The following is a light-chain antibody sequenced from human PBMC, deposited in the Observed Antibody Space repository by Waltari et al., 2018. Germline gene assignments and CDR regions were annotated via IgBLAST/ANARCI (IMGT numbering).Light chain of an antibody. CDR2: HGT. CDR1: KLGDRY. J-gene: IGLJ2*01. V-gene: IGLV3-1*01. Sequence: SYEVSQPPSVSVSPGQTATITCSGDKLGDRYSYWYQQRPGQSPVLVIYHGTKRPSGIPERLSGSNSGDTATLTISGTQAMDEADYFCQAWDSSTVVFGGGTRLTVL. CDR3: QAWDSSTVV.